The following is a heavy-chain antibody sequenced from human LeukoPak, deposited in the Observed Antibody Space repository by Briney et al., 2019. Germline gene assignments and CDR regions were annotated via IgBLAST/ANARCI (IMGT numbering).Heavy chain of an antibody. CDR3: ARETTGGYYDSSGYPYYYYYGMDV. CDR1: GGSISSSSYY. CDR2: IDYSGST. D-gene: IGHD3-22*01. V-gene: IGHV4-39*07. Sequence: SETLSLTCTVSGGSISSSSYYWGWIRQPPGKGLEWIGSIDYSGSTYYNPSLKSRVTISVDTSKDQFSLKLSSVTAADTAVYYCARETTGGYYDSSGYPYYYYYGMDVWGQGTTVTVSS. J-gene: IGHJ6*02.